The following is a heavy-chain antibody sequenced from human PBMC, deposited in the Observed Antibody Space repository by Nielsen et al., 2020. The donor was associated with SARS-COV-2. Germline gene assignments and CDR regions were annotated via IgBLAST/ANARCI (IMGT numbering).Heavy chain of an antibody. CDR2: ISYDGSNK. D-gene: IGHD5-18*01. J-gene: IGHJ6*02. V-gene: IGHV3-30*03. Sequence: GESLKISCAASGFTFSSYSMNWVRQAPGKGLEWVAVISYDGSNKYYADSVKGRFTISRDNAKNSLYLQMNSLRAEDTALYYCATLRYSYGWGDYYGMDVWGQGTTVTVSS. CDR1: GFTFSSYS. CDR3: ATLRYSYGWGDYYGMDV.